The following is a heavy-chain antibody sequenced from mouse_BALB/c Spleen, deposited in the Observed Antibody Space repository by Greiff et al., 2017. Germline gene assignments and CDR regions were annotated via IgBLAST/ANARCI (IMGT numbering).Heavy chain of an antibody. Sequence: VQLQQSGAELVRPGSSVKISCKASGYAFSSYWMYWVKQRLGQGLEWIGQIYPGDGDTNYNGKFKGKATLTADKSSSTAYMQLSSLTSEDSAVYFCARSYEGLDSGYYDFDYWGQGTTLTVSS. CDR2: IYPGDGDT. CDR3: ARSYEGLDSGYYDFDY. J-gene: IGHJ2*01. V-gene: IGHV1-80*01. CDR1: GYAFSSYW. D-gene: IGHD2-3*01.